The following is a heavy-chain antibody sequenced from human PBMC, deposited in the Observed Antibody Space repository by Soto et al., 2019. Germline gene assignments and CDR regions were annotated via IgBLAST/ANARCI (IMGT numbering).Heavy chain of an antibody. V-gene: IGHV3-23*01. J-gene: IGHJ4*02. CDR1: GFTFSSSA. CDR2: ISGSGHST. CDR3: AKGSRDSRPYYFDY. Sequence: EVQVLESGGGLVQPGGSLRLSCVTSGFTFSSSAMSWVRQAPGKGLEWVSAISGSGHSTYYADSVQGRLTISRDNSKNTLSLQMNSLRAEDTAIYYCAKGSRDSRPYYFDYRGQGTLVTVSS. D-gene: IGHD6-6*01.